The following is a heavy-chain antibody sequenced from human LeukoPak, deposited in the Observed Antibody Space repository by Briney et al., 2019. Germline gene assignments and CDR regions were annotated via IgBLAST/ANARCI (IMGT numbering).Heavy chain of an antibody. Sequence: PGGSLTLSCAVSGFSFSTYGMHWVRQAPGKGLEWVAVISYDGSDKYYADSVKGRFTISRGNSKNTLYLQLDGLRAEDTAVYYCAKGRDYYDSSGYYEPLDYWGQGTLVTVSS. D-gene: IGHD3-22*01. CDR3: AKGRDYYDSSGYYEPLDY. CDR2: ISYDGSDK. J-gene: IGHJ4*02. V-gene: IGHV3-30*18. CDR1: GFSFSTYG.